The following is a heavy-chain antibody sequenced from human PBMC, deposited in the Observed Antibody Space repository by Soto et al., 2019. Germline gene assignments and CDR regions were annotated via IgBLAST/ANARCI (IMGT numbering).Heavy chain of an antibody. Sequence: PSETLSLTCTVSGDSISSGDYYWSLIRQSPGKGLEWIGYIYYSGSTYYNPSLKSRITMSVDTSKNQFSLKLSSVTAADTAVYYCPRGYNWNYGRGAGSLLFDYWGHGTLVTVSS. CDR3: PRGYNWNYGRGAGSLLFDY. J-gene: IGHJ4*01. CDR2: IYYSGST. D-gene: IGHD1-7*01. V-gene: IGHV4-30-4*01. CDR1: GDSISSGDYY.